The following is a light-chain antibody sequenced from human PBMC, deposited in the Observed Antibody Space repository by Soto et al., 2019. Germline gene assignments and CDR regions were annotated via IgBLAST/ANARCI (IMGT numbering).Light chain of an antibody. V-gene: IGKV3-20*01. J-gene: IGKJ4*01. CDR3: QQYGSSPAVT. Sequence: EIVLTQSPGTLSLSPGERATLSCRASQSVSSSYLAWYQQKPGQAPRLLIYGASSRATGIPDRFSGSGSGTDVTLTISRREPEDFAVYYCQQYGSSPAVTFGGGTKVEIK. CDR2: GAS. CDR1: QSVSSSY.